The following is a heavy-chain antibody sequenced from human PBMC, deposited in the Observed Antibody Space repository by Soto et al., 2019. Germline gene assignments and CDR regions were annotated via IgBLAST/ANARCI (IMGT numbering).Heavy chain of an antibody. CDR2: IKSKTDGGTT. V-gene: IGHV3-15*07. J-gene: IGHJ2*01. D-gene: IGHD3-22*01. CDR3: TTGPFFFFLMIRQPPRSTLFPYTTLSDL. Sequence: WVGRIKSKTDGGTTDYAAPVKGRFTISRDDSKNTLYLQMNSLKTEDTAVYYCTTGPFFFFLMIRQPPRSTLFPYTTLSDL.